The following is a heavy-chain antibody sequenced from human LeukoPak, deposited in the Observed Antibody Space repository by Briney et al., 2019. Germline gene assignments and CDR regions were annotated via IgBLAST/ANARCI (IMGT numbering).Heavy chain of an antibody. D-gene: IGHD1-7*01. V-gene: IGHV1-69*04. Sequence: SVKVSCKASGGTFSSYAISWVRQAPGQGLEWMGRIIPILGTANYAQKFQGRVTITAEKSTSTAYMELSSLRSEDTAVYYCATGKLGNNWNYADWGQGTLVTVSS. J-gene: IGHJ4*02. CDR2: IIPILGTA. CDR3: ATGKLGNNWNYAD. CDR1: GGTFSSYA.